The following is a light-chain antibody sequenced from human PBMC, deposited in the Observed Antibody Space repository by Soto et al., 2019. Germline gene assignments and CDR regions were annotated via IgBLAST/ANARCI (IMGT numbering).Light chain of an antibody. CDR2: DVS. Sequence: ETVLTQSPATLSVSPGERVTLSCRASETVSTNLAWYQQRPGQAPRLLIYDVSTGATGIPARLSGRRSGTEFTLTISSLQSEDFGVYYCQQYNSWPQTFGQGTKV. CDR3: QQYNSWPQT. CDR1: ETVSTN. J-gene: IGKJ1*01. V-gene: IGKV3-15*01.